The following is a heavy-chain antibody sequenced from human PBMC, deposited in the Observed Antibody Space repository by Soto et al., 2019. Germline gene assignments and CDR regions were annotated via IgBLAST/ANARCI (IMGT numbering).Heavy chain of an antibody. CDR3: ARVDGPPGRGYYYGMDV. V-gene: IGHV1-18*04. CDR2: ISAYNGNT. J-gene: IGHJ6*02. D-gene: IGHD3-10*01. CDR1: GYTFTSYG. Sequence: QVQLVQSGAEVKKPGASVKVSCKASGYTFTSYGISWVRQAPGQGLEWMGWISAYNGNTNYAQKLQGRVTMTTDTSTSTAYMELGSLRSDDTAVYYCARVDGPPGRGYYYGMDVWGQGTTVTVSS.